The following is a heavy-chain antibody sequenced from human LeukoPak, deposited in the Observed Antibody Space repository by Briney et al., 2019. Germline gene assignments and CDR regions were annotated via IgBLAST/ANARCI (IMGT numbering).Heavy chain of an antibody. CDR2: IYSGGST. Sequence: GGSLRLSWAASGFTVSSNYMSWVRQAPGKGLEWVSVIYSGGSTYYADSVKGRFTISRDNSKNTLYLQMNSLRAEDTAVYYCARDPGGGYNNYAFDIWGQGTMVTVSS. CDR1: GFTVSSNY. J-gene: IGHJ3*02. D-gene: IGHD5-24*01. V-gene: IGHV3-53*01. CDR3: ARDPGGGYNNYAFDI.